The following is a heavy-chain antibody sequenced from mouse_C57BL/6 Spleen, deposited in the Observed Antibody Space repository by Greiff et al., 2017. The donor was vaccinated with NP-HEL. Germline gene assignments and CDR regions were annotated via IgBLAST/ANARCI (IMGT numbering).Heavy chain of an antibody. J-gene: IGHJ2*01. D-gene: IGHD2-4*01. CDR1: GYTFTSYT. V-gene: IGHV1-4*01. CDR3: ARSENDWYFDY. Sequence: QVQLKESGAELARPGASVKMSCKASGYTFTSYTMHWVKQRPGQGLEWIGYINPSSGYTKYNQKFKDKATLTADKSSSTAYMQLSSLTSEDSAVYYCARSENDWYFDYWGQGTTLTVSS. CDR2: INPSSGYT.